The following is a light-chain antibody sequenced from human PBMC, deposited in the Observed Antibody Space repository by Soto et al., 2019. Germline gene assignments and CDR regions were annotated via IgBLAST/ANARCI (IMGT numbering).Light chain of an antibody. J-gene: IGLJ2*01. CDR2: EVS. CDR3: RSHTPSSTLL. V-gene: IGLV2-14*01. CDR1: SSDVACYNF. Sequence: QSALTQPASVSGSPGQSITISCTGTSSDVACYNFVSWYQQHPGKAPQVLIYEVSCRPSGGSDRFAGSKSGNTASLTISGLQGEDEHDYNCRSHTPSSTLLFGRGTPVTLL.